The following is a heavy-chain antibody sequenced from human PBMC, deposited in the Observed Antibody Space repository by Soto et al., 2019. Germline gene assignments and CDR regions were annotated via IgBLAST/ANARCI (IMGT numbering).Heavy chain of an antibody. CDR3: ARHLGGNHYYYGMDV. CDR1: GGTFSSYA. V-gene: IGHV1-69*12. CDR2: IIPIFGTA. J-gene: IGHJ6*02. D-gene: IGHD3-16*01. Sequence: QDQLVQSGAEVKKPGSSVKVSCKASGGTFSSYAICWVRQAPGQGREWMGGIIPIFGTADYAQKFQGRVTITADDFTSTAYMELSSLRSEDTAVYYCARHLGGNHYYYGMDVWGQGTTVTVSS.